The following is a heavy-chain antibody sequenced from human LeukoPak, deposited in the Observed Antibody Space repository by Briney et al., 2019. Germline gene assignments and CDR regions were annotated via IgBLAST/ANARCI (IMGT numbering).Heavy chain of an antibody. CDR2: INPKSGDT. CDR1: GGTFSSYA. J-gene: IGHJ5*02. D-gene: IGHD4-17*01. CDR3: ARGVQNDYGDPNWSDP. Sequence: ASVKVSCKASGGTFSSYAISWVRQAPGQGLEWMGWINPKSGDTNYAQKFQGRVTMTRDTSISTAYMELSSLRSDDTAVYYCARGVQNDYGDPNWSDPWGQGTLVTVSS. V-gene: IGHV1-2*02.